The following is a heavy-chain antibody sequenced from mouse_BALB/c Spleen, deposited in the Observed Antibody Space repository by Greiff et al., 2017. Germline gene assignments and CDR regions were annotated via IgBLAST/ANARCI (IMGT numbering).Heavy chain of an antibody. D-gene: IGHD1-1*01. CDR2: INPGSGGT. Sequence: VQLQQSGAELVRPGTSVKVSCKASGYAFTNYLIEWVKQRPGQGLEWIGVINPGSGGTNYNEKFKGKATLTADKSSSTAYMQLSSLTSDDSAVYFCARWDRDYYGSRSFAYWGQGTLVTVSA. CDR3: ARWDRDYYGSRSFAY. J-gene: IGHJ3*01. CDR1: GYAFTNYL. V-gene: IGHV1-54*01.